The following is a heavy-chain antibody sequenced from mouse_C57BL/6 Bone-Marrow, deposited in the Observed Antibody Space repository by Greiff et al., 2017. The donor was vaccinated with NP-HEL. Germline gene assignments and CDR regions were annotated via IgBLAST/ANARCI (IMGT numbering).Heavy chain of an antibody. CDR2: ISDGGSYT. J-gene: IGHJ3*01. CDR3: AREEELRLRAY. V-gene: IGHV5-4*01. D-gene: IGHD3-2*02. CDR1: GFTFSSYA. Sequence: EVQRVESGGGLVKPGGSLKLSCAASGFTFSSYAMSWVRQTPEKRLEWVATISDGGSYTYYPDNVKGRFTISRDNAKNNLYLQMSHLKSEDTAMYYCAREEELRLRAYWGQGTLVTVSA.